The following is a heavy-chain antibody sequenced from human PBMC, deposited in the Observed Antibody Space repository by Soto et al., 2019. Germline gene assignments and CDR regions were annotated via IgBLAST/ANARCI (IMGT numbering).Heavy chain of an antibody. Sequence: GSLRLSCAASGFTFSSYSMNWVRQAPGKGLEWVSSISSSSSYIYYADSVKGRFTISRDNAKNSLYLQMNSLRAEDTAVYYCAGGDGYKRKNFDYWGQGTLVTVSS. D-gene: IGHD2-21*01. V-gene: IGHV3-21*01. J-gene: IGHJ4*02. CDR3: AGGDGYKRKNFDY. CDR1: GFTFSSYS. CDR2: ISSSSSYI.